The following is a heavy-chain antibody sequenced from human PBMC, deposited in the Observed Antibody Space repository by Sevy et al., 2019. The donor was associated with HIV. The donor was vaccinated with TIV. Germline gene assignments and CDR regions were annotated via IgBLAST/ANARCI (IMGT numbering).Heavy chain of an antibody. D-gene: IGHD6-19*01. J-gene: IGHJ6*02. CDR2: IHNRGRY. CDR1: GDSIIDYY. CDR3: ARDTSGYSSGWYPYYHYYGIDV. Sequence: SETLSLTCTVSGDSIIDYYWSWIRHPPGKGLEWIGYIHNRGRYNYNPSLKSRVTISGDVSKNQFSLKLSSVTAADTAVYYCARDTSGYSSGWYPYYHYYGIDVWGQGTTVTVSS. V-gene: IGHV4-59*01.